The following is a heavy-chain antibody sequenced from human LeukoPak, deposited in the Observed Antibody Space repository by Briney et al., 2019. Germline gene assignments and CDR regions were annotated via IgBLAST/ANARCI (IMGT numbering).Heavy chain of an antibody. Sequence: GGSLRLSCEASGFTFSSFAMSWVRQAPGKGLEWVGRVKSKTDGGTTDYPAPIKDRFSVSRDDSKNTLYLQMNSLKTEDTAVYYCTTEYNWNYVHWGQGTLVTVSS. CDR1: GFTFSSFA. V-gene: IGHV3-15*01. CDR3: TTEYNWNYVH. D-gene: IGHD1-7*01. J-gene: IGHJ4*01. CDR2: VKSKTDGGTT.